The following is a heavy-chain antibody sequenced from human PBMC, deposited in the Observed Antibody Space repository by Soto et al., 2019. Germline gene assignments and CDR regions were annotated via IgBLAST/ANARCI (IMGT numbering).Heavy chain of an antibody. CDR3: ARGGSAVAEFDY. CDR2: IWYDGSNK. V-gene: IGHV3-33*01. D-gene: IGHD6-19*01. CDR1: VFPFSSYG. J-gene: IGHJ4*02. Sequence: PGGSLRLSCAASVFPFSSYGMHWVRQAPGKGLEWVAVIWYDGSNKYYADSVKGRFTISRDNSKNTLYLQMNSLRAEDTAVYYCARGGSAVAEFDYWGQGTLVTVSS.